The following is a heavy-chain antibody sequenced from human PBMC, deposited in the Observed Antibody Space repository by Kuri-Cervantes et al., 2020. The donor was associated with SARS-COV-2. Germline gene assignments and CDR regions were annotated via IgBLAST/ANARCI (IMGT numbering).Heavy chain of an antibody. V-gene: IGHV3-7*01. Sequence: ETLSLTCAASGFTFSSYWMSWVRQAPGKGLEWVANIKQDGSEKYYVDSVKGRFTISRDNATNSLYLQMNSLRAEDTAVYYCTTEIRITIFGVVFYWGQGTLVTVSS. J-gene: IGHJ4*02. D-gene: IGHD3-3*01. CDR1: GFTFSSYW. CDR3: TTEIRITIFGVVFY. CDR2: IKQDGSEK.